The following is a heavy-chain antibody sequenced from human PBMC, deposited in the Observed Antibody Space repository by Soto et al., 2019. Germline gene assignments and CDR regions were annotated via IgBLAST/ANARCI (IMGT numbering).Heavy chain of an antibody. CDR1: GGSISTYY. CDR3: ARDRWFDP. Sequence: QVQLQESGPGLVKPSETLSLTCTVSGGSISTYYWSWIRQPPGKRLEWIGYVHYSGTTIYNPSLKIRVTISLDTSKNQFSLKLSSVTAADTAVYYCARDRWFDPWGQGTLVTVSS. CDR2: VHYSGTT. V-gene: IGHV4-59*01. J-gene: IGHJ5*02.